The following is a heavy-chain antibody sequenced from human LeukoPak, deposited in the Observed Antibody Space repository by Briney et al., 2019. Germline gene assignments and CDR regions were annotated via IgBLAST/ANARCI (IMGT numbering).Heavy chain of an antibody. D-gene: IGHD3-9*01. V-gene: IGHV3-23*01. CDR2: ISGSGGST. CDR1: GFTFSSYA. J-gene: IGHJ4*02. CDR3: AKDKTISDPFDY. Sequence: PGGSLRLSCVASGFTFSSYAMSWVRQAPGKGLEWVSAISGSGGSTYYADSVKGRFTISRDNSKNTLYLQITGLRAEDTAIYYCAKDKTISDPFDYWGQGTLVTVSS.